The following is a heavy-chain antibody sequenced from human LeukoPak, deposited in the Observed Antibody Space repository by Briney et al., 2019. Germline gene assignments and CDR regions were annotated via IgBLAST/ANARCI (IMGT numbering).Heavy chain of an antibody. CDR1: GYTFTGYY. V-gene: IGHV1-2*02. CDR3: ARTSGDMVRGVIDYYYYGMDV. D-gene: IGHD3-10*01. Sequence: ASVKVSCKASGYTFTGYYMHWVRQAPGQRLGWMGWINPNSGGTNYAQKFQGRVTMTRDTSISTAYMGLSRLRSDDTAVYYCARTSGDMVRGVIDYYYYGMDVWGQGTTVTVSS. J-gene: IGHJ6*02. CDR2: INPNSGGT.